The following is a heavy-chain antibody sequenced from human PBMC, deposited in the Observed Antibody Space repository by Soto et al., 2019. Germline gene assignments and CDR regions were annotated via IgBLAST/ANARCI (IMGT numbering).Heavy chain of an antibody. V-gene: IGHV4-34*01. Sequence: SETLSLTCAVYGGSFSGYYWSWIRQPPGKGLEWIGEINHTGSTNYNPSLKSRVTISVYTSKSQFSLKLSSVTAADTAVYYCARARPIYSYGSSCYYPPMFDYGGEGTLVTVSS. CDR2: INHTGST. CDR3: ARARPIYSYGSSCYYPPMFDY. J-gene: IGHJ4*02. CDR1: GGSFSGYY. D-gene: IGHD3-22*01.